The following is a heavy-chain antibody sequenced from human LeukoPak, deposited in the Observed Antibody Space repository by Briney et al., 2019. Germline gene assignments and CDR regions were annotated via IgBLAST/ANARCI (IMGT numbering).Heavy chain of an antibody. Sequence: AGSLRLSCAASGFTFSSYGMHWVRQAPGEGLEWVAFIRYDGSNKYYADSVRGRFTISRDNSKSTLSLQMNSLRAEDTAIYYCATYRQVLLPFESWGQGTLVTVSS. CDR3: ATYRQVLLPFES. V-gene: IGHV3-30*02. J-gene: IGHJ4*02. CDR2: IRYDGSNK. D-gene: IGHD2-8*02. CDR1: GFTFSSYG.